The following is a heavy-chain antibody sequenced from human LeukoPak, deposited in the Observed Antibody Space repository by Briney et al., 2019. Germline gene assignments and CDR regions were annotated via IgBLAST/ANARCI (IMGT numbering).Heavy chain of an antibody. CDR1: GFTVSSNY. J-gene: IGHJ4*02. D-gene: IGHD5-18*01. CDR2: IYSGGST. CDR3: ARGYSYGYGFFDY. V-gene: IGHV3-66*02. Sequence: AGGSLRPSCAASGFTVSSNYMSWVRQAPGKGLEWVSVIYSGGSTYYADSVKGRFTISRDNSKNTLYLQMNSLRAEDTAVYYCARGYSYGYGFFDYWGQGTLVTVSS.